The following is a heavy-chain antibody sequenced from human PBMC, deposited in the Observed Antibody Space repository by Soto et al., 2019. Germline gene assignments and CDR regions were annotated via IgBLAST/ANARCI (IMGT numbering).Heavy chain of an antibody. CDR1: GGSFSGYY. CDR3: ARNHHRLELPFRGPRVFDY. Sequence: QVQLQQWGAGLLKPSETLSLTCAVYGGSFSGYYWSWIREPPGKGLEWIGEINHSGSTNYNPSLKSRVPISVDTSKNQFSLTLSSVTAADTPVYYCARNHHRLELPFRGPRVFDYWGQGTLVTVSS. J-gene: IGHJ4*02. CDR2: INHSGST. D-gene: IGHD1-7*01. V-gene: IGHV4-34*01.